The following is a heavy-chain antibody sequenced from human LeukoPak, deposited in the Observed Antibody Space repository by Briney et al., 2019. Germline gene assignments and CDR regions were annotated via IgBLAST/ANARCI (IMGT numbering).Heavy chain of an antibody. D-gene: IGHD6-13*01. CDR3: ARDGYSSSWPQGPDY. CDR2: ISAYNGNT. CDR1: GYTFTSYG. J-gene: IGHJ4*02. Sequence: GASVKVSCTASGYTFTSYGISWVRQAPGQGLEWMGWISAYNGNTNYAQKLQGRVTMTTDTSTSTAYMELRSLRSDDTAVYYCARDGYSSSWPQGPDYWGQGTLVTVSS. V-gene: IGHV1-18*01.